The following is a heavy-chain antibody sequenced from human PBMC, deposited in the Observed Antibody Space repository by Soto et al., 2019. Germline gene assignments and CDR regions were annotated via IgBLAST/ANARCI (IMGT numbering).Heavy chain of an antibody. V-gene: IGHV3-30*03. CDR1: GFTFSSYG. CDR2: ISYDGSNK. J-gene: IGHJ4*02. CDR3: VRDDGNYYDSSGYYYY. Sequence: QVQLVESGGGVVQPGRSLRLSCAASGFTFSSYGMHWVRQAPGKGLEWVAVISYDGSNKYYVDSVKGRFTISRDNAKNSLYLQMNSLRAEDTAVYYCVRDDGNYYDSSGYYYYWGQGTLVTVSS. D-gene: IGHD3-22*01.